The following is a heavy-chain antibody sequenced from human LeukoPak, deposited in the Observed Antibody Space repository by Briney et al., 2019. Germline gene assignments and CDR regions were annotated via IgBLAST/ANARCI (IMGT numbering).Heavy chain of an antibody. D-gene: IGHD6-13*01. Sequence: PSETLSLTCTVSGGSISSYYWSWIRQPPGKGLEYIGYITYTGSNNYNPSLKSRVTMSVDTSKNQFSLKLSSVTATDTTVYYCARHTPKDIAAAGAGYYYYMDVWGKGTTVT. CDR1: GGSISSYY. V-gene: IGHV4-59*08. CDR3: ARHTPKDIAAAGAGYYYYMDV. J-gene: IGHJ6*03. CDR2: ITYTGSN.